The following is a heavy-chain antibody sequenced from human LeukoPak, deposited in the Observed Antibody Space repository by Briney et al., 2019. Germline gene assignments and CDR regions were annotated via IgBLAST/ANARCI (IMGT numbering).Heavy chain of an antibody. V-gene: IGHV3-20*04. D-gene: IGHD5-18*01. CDR2: INWNGGST. Sequence: GGSLRLSCAASGFTFDDYGMSWVRQAPGKGLEWVSGINWNGGSTGYADSVKGRFTISRDNAKNSLYLQMNSLRAEDTALYYCARVGDTAMVTYAFDIWGQGTMVTVSS. J-gene: IGHJ3*02. CDR1: GFTFDDYG. CDR3: ARVGDTAMVTYAFDI.